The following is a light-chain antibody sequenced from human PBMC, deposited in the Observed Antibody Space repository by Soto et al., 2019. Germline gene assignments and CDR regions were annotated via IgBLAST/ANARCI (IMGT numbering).Light chain of an antibody. Sequence: DIVLTHSPGTLSLSPWERVTLSCRVSQSVSSNLAWYQQKPGQAPRLLIYAASTRASGIPVRFSGSGSGTEFTLTIGSLQSEDFAVYYCQHYNNWPPITFGQGTRLEIK. CDR2: AAS. CDR3: QHYNNWPPIT. J-gene: IGKJ5*01. CDR1: QSVSSN. V-gene: IGKV3-15*01.